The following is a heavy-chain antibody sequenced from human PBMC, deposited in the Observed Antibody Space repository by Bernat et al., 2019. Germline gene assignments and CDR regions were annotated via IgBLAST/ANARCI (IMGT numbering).Heavy chain of an antibody. J-gene: IGHJ4*02. V-gene: IGHV3-21*01. D-gene: IGHD2-15*01. CDR3: ARVSGGKKKYFDY. CDR2: ISGSSSYI. Sequence: EVQLVESGGGLVQPGGSLRLSCAASGFTFSSYAMSWVRQAPGKGLEWVSAISGSSSYIYYADSVKGRFTISRDNAKNSLYLQMNSLRAEDTAVYYCARVSGGKKKYFDYWGQGTLVTVSS. CDR1: GFTFSSYA.